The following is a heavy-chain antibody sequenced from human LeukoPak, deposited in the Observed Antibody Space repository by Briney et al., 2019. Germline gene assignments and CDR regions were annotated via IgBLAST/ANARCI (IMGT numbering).Heavy chain of an antibody. CDR1: GGTFSSYA. CDR2: IIPIFGTA. D-gene: IGHD1-7*01. CDR3: ARTVLVELRSYYYMDV. Sequence: SVKVSCKASGGTFSSYAISWVRQAPGQGLEWMGRIIPIFGTANYAQKFQGRVTITTDESTSTAYMELSSLRSEDTAVYYCARTVLVELRSYYYMDVWGKGTTVTVSS. V-gene: IGHV1-69*05. J-gene: IGHJ6*03.